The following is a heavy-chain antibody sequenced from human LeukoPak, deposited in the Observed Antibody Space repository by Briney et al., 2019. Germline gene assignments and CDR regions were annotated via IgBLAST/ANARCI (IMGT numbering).Heavy chain of an antibody. V-gene: IGHV1-18*01. D-gene: IGHD1-26*01. J-gene: IGHJ4*02. CDR1: GYLFASFG. CDR3: ARDIVGATAEVGY. Sequence: GASVKVSCKASGYLFASFGLNWVRQAPGQGLEWMGWISAYNGDTNYAQNFQGRVTMTTDTSTRTAYMELRGLRSEDTAVYYCARDIVGATAEVGYWGQGTLVTVSS. CDR2: ISAYNGDT.